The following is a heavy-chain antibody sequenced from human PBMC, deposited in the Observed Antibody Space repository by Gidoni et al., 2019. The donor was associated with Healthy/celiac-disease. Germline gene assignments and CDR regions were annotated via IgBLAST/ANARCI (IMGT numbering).Heavy chain of an antibody. J-gene: IGHJ3*02. CDR2: ISSRSSYI. Sequence: EVQLVESGGGMVKLGGSLRLSCAASGFTLSSYSMNWVRQAPGKGLELVSSISSRSSYIDYADSVKGRFTISRDNAKNSLYLQMNSLRAEDTAVYYCARRGGPPLAVYDAFDIWGQGTMVTVSS. V-gene: IGHV3-21*01. D-gene: IGHD6-19*01. CDR3: ARRGGPPLAVYDAFDI. CDR1: GFTLSSYS.